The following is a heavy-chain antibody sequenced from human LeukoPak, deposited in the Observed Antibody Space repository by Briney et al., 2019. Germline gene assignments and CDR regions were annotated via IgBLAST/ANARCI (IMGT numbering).Heavy chain of an antibody. CDR3: AKDRYYGSGTFYGYYGMDV. CDR2: ISGSGGST. Sequence: TGGSLRLSCAASGFSFSSYAMNWVRQAPGKGLEWVSVISGSGGSTYYADSVKGRFTISRDNSKNTLSLQMSSLRAEDTAVYYCAKDRYYGSGTFYGYYGMDVWGQGTTVTVSS. CDR1: GFSFSSYA. D-gene: IGHD3-10*01. V-gene: IGHV3-23*01. J-gene: IGHJ6*02.